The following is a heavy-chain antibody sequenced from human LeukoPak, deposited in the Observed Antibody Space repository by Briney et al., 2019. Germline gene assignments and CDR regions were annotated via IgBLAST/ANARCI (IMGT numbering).Heavy chain of an antibody. D-gene: IGHD6-6*01. J-gene: IGHJ6*02. V-gene: IGHV3-21*01. CDR3: AREYSSSSYYYGMDV. CDR2: ISSSSSYI. CDR1: GFTFSSYS. Sequence: GGSLRLSCAASGFTFSSYSMNWVRQAPGKGLEWVSSISSSSSYIYYADSVKGRFTISRDNAKNPLYLQMNSLRAEDTAVYYCAREYSSSSYYYGMDVWGQGTTVTVSS.